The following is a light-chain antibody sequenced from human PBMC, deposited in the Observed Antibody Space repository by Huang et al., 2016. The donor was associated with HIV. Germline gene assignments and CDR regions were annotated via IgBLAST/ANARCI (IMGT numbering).Light chain of an antibody. CDR2: WAS. Sequence: DIVMTQSPDSLAVSLGERATINCSSSQSVLSSSNDKNYLTWYQQKPGQPPKLLISWASTRESGVPERFSGSGSGTHFTLTIASLQAEDVAVYYCQQYYSVPRTFGQGTKVEIK. CDR3: QQYYSVPRT. V-gene: IGKV4-1*01. J-gene: IGKJ1*01. CDR1: QSVLSSSNDKNY.